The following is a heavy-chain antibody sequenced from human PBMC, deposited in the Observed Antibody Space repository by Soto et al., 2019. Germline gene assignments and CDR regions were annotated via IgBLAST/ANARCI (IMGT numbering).Heavy chain of an antibody. D-gene: IGHD1-1*01. CDR1: AGSISSGGFF. V-gene: IGHV4-31*03. CDR3: ARSTGTYFDY. CDR2: IYYTGGT. J-gene: IGHJ4*02. Sequence: SETLSLTCTVSAGSISSGGFFWNWIRQHPGKGLEWIGYIYYTGGTDYNPSLKSRVTISRDTSKNHLSLILGSVTAADTAMYYCARSTGTYFDYWGQGTPVTVSS.